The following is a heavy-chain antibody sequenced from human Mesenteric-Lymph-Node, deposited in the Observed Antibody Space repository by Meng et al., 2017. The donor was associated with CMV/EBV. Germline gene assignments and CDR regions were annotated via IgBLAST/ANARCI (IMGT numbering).Heavy chain of an antibody. D-gene: IGHD2-2*01. CDR3: ARESCSSTSCNYYFDY. Sequence: SGYTLAGYYMHWMPQAPGQGLEWMGRINPNSGGTDYAQKSQGRVTMTRDTSISTAYLELSRLRSDDTAVYYCARESCSSTSCNYYFDYWGQGTLVTVSS. CDR2: INPNSGGT. J-gene: IGHJ4*02. V-gene: IGHV1-2*06. CDR1: GYTLAGYY.